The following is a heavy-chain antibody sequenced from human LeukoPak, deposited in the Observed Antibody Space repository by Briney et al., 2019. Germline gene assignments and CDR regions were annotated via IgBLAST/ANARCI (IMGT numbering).Heavy chain of an antibody. CDR2: IYSGGST. CDR3: ARDHLGDGYTKTTGAFDI. V-gene: IGHV3-66*01. Sequence: TGGSLRLSCAASGFTVSSNYMSWVRQAPGKGLEWVSVIYSGGSTYYADSVKGRFTISRDNSKNTLYLQMNSLRAEDTAVYYCARDHLGDGYTKTTGAFDIWGQGTMVTVSS. J-gene: IGHJ3*02. D-gene: IGHD5-24*01. CDR1: GFTVSSNY.